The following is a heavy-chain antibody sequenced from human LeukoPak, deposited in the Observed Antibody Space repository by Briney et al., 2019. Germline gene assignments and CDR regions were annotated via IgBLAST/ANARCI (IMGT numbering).Heavy chain of an antibody. CDR2: IYFGDSHT. Sequence: GESLKISCKGSGNSFTSYWIGWVRQMPGKGLEWMGIIYFGDSHTGYSPSFQGQVTISADKSISTAYLQWSSLKASDTAIYYCARSAGSSSSWEFDYWGQGTLVTVSS. V-gene: IGHV5-51*01. CDR1: GNSFTSYW. D-gene: IGHD6-13*01. J-gene: IGHJ4*02. CDR3: ARSAGSSSSWEFDY.